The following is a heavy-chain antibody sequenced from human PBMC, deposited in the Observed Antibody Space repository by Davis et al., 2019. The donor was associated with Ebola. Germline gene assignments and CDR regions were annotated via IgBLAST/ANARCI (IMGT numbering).Heavy chain of an antibody. CDR3: ERDRGMITFGGTLDY. D-gene: IGHD3-16*01. V-gene: IGHV1-18*01. J-gene: IGHJ4*02. Sequence: AASVKVSCKASGYTFTSYGISWVRPPPAQGLEWMGWISAYNDNTNYAQKLQGRVTMTTDTSTSTAYMELRSLRSDDTDVYYCERDRGMITFGGTLDYWGQGTLVTVSS. CDR2: ISAYNDNT. CDR1: GYTFTSYG.